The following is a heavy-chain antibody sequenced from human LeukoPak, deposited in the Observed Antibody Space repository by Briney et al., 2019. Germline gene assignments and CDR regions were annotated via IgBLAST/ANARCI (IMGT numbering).Heavy chain of an antibody. CDR2: IYYSGST. Sequence: SETLSLTCTVSGGSISSSSYYWGWIRQPPGKGLEWIGSIYYSGSTYYNPSLKSRVTISVDTSKNQFSLRLSSVTAADTAVYYCARVFFYGDYEGGGYWGQGTLVTVSS. J-gene: IGHJ4*02. CDR1: GGSISSSSYY. CDR3: ARVFFYGDYEGGGY. D-gene: IGHD4-17*01. V-gene: IGHV4-39*07.